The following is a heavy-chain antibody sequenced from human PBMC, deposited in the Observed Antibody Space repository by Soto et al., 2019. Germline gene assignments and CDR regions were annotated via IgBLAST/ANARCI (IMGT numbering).Heavy chain of an antibody. V-gene: IGHV2-5*01. CDR3: AHSPAFSYDSSGYYDY. J-gene: IGHJ4*02. CDR2: TYWNGDK. D-gene: IGHD3-22*01. Sequence: VSGPTLVNPTQTLTLTCAFSGFSLSTSGVGVGWIRQPPGKALEWLALTYWNGDKRYSPSLKSRLTITKDTSKNQVALTMTYMVPVDTATFYCAHSPAFSYDSSGYYDYWGQGTQVTVSS. CDR1: GFSLSTSGVG.